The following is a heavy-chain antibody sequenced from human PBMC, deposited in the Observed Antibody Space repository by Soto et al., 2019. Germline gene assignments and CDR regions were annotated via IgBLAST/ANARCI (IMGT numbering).Heavy chain of an antibody. CDR3: AGGGAGTYHLDY. CDR1: GYSFTGYA. V-gene: IGHV1-3*01. D-gene: IGHD3-16*01. J-gene: IGHJ4*02. Sequence: QVQLVLSGAEVKKPGASVKFSCKASGYSFTGYAIQWVRQAPGQRLEWMGWINAGNGETKYSQKFQGRITITRDTSATTGYMEVGGLTAEDTAVYYCAGGGAGTYHLDYWGQGALVTVSS. CDR2: INAGNGET.